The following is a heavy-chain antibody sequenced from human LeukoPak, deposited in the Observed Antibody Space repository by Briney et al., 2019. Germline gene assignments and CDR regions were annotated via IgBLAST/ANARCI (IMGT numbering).Heavy chain of an antibody. J-gene: IGHJ4*02. CDR3: ARDRLNKAHLFDY. Sequence: GGSLRLSCAASGFTFSNYAMIWVRQAPGKGLEWVAVISYDGSNKYYADSVKGRFTISRDNSKNTPYLQMNSLRAEDTAVYYCARDRLNKAHLFDYWGQGTLVTVSS. V-gene: IGHV3-30-3*01. CDR2: ISYDGSNK. CDR1: GFTFSNYA. D-gene: IGHD1/OR15-1a*01.